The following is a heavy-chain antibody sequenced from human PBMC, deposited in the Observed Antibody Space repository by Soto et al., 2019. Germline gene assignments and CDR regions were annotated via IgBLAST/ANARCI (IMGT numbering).Heavy chain of an antibody. CDR1: GYTFTNHG. V-gene: IGHV1-18*04. CDR3: ARDLDYSTSICAY. Sequence: QVQMIQSGGELKKPGASVKVSCTTSGYTFTNHGVNWVRQAPGQGLEWMGWISAYNGDTDYAQKFQDRVTMTIDTSTNTVFMELRSLRSDDTAVYYCARDLDYSTSICAYWGQGTPVTVSS. J-gene: IGHJ4*02. CDR2: ISAYNGDT. D-gene: IGHD4-4*01.